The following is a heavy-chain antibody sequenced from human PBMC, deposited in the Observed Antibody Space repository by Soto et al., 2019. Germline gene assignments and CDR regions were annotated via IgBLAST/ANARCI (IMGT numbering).Heavy chain of an antibody. J-gene: IGHJ5*02. CDR3: ARGGVYCSGGSCPHNWFDP. CDR1: GYTFMSYG. CDR2: ISAYNGNT. V-gene: IGHV1-18*01. D-gene: IGHD2-15*01. Sequence: QVQLVQSGAEVKKPGASVKVSCKASGYTFMSYGISWVRQAPGQGLEWMGWISAYNGNTQYAHKLQGGVTMTTDTSTSTAYMELRSLRSDDTAVYYCARGGVYCSGGSCPHNWFDPWGQGTLVTVSS.